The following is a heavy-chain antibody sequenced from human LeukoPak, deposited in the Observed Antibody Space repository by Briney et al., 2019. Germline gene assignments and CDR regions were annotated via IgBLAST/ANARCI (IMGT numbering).Heavy chain of an antibody. CDR3: ARDSGGITIFGVVTTITNWFDP. V-gene: IGHV3-30*03. Sequence: PGGSLRLSCAASGLTFSIYGMHWVRQAPGKGLEWVAVISYDGSNKYYADSVKGRFTISRDNSKNTLYLQMNSLRAEDTAVYYCARDSGGITIFGVVTTITNWFDPWGQGTLVTVSS. CDR2: ISYDGSNK. D-gene: IGHD3-3*01. CDR1: GLTFSIYG. J-gene: IGHJ5*02.